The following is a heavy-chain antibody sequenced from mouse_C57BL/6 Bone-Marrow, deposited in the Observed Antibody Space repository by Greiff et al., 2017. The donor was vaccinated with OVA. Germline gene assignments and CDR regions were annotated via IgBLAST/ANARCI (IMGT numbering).Heavy chain of an antibody. CDR1: GFTFSSYA. V-gene: IGHV5-4*01. J-gene: IGHJ4*01. Sequence: EVHLVESGGGLVKPGGSLKLSCAASGFTFSSYAMSWVRQTPEKRLEWVATISDGGSYTYYPDNVKGRFTISRDNAKNNLYLQMSHLKSEDTAMYYCARDPHYYGSRYYAMDYWGQGTSVTVSS. CDR3: ARDPHYYGSRYYAMDY. D-gene: IGHD1-1*01. CDR2: ISDGGSYT.